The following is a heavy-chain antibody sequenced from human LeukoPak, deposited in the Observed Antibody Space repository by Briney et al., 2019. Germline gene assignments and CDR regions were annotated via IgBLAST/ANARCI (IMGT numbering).Heavy chain of an antibody. D-gene: IGHD6-19*01. J-gene: IGHJ5*02. CDR2: IYWDDDY. Sequence: ESGPSLVKPTQTLTLTCSFSGFSVSTRGGGVGWIHQPPGKALEWLALIYWDDDYRYSPSLKSRLTITKDTSKNQVVLTMTNMDPVDTATYYCAHISSRAYKNWFDPWGQGTLVTVSS. CDR3: AHISSRAYKNWFDP. V-gene: IGHV2-5*02. CDR1: GFSVSTRGGG.